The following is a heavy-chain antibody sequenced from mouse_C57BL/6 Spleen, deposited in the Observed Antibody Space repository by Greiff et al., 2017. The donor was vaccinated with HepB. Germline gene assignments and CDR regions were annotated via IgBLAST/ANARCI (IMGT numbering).Heavy chain of an antibody. CDR2: INSDGGST. D-gene: IGHD2-2*01. J-gene: IGHJ3*01. CDR1: EYEFPSHD. V-gene: IGHV5-2*01. Sequence: EVKLVESGDGLVQPGESLKLSCESNEYEFPSHDMSWVRKTPEKRLELVAAINSDGGSTYYPDTMERRFIISRDNTKKTLYLQMSSLRSEDTALYYCARQGGYDVGFAYWGQGTLVTVSA. CDR3: ARQGGYDVGFAY.